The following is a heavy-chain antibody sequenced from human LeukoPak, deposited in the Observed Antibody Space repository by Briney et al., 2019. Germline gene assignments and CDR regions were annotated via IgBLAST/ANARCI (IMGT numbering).Heavy chain of an antibody. V-gene: IGHV3-48*03. Sequence: GGSLRLSCAASGFTFSSYEMNWVRQAPGKGLEWVSYISSSGSTIYYADSVKGRFTISRDNTRKSLSLQMSSLRSEDTALYYCARESETSGWYDYWGQGTLVTVSS. CDR2: ISSSGSTI. CDR1: GFTFSSYE. D-gene: IGHD6-19*01. CDR3: ARESETSGWYDY. J-gene: IGHJ4*02.